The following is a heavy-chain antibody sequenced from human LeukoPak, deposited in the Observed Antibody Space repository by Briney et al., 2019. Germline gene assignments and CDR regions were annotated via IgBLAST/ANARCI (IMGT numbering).Heavy chain of an antibody. CDR1: GGSFSGYY. CDR2: INHSGSS. V-gene: IGHV4-34*01. J-gene: IGHJ5*02. D-gene: IGHD3-22*01. CDR3: ARHIRTRRPAMILRGWFDP. Sequence: SETLSLTCSGYGGSFSGYYWSWIRQPPGKGREGIGEINHSGSSNYNPSRKSRVTISVDTCKSQFSLKLSSVTAADTAVYYCARHIRTRRPAMILRGWFDPWGQGTLVTVSS.